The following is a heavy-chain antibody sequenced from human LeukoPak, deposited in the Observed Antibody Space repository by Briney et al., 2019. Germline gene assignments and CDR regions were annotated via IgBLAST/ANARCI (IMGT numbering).Heavy chain of an antibody. Sequence: SETLSLTCTVSGGSISSYYWSWIRQPPGKGLEWIGYIYYSGSTNYNPSLKSRVTISVDTSKNQFSLKLSSVTADDTAVYYCARPYQHIASAGYDWFDPWGQGTLVTVSS. D-gene: IGHD6-13*01. CDR2: IYYSGST. CDR1: GGSISSYY. CDR3: ARPYQHIASAGYDWFDP. V-gene: IGHV4-59*01. J-gene: IGHJ5*02.